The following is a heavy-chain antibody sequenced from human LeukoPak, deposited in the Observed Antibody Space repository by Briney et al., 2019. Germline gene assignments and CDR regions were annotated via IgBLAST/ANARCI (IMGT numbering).Heavy chain of an antibody. J-gene: IGHJ4*02. CDR1: GGSISSYY. V-gene: IGHV4-34*01. CDR2: INHSGST. D-gene: IGHD1-1*01. CDR3: ARRSGPDWIDY. Sequence: SSETLSLTCTVSGGSISSYYWSWIRQPPGKGLEWIGEINHSGSTNYNPSLKSRVTISVDTSKNQFSLKLSSVTAADTAVYYCARRSGPDWIDYWGQGTLVTVSS.